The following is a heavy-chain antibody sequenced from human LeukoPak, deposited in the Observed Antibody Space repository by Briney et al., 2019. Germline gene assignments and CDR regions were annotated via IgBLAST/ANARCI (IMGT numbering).Heavy chain of an antibody. Sequence: GGSLRLSCKASGLIFSSYEMNWVRQAPGKGLEWVSYISSSGTTISYAQSVKGRFTITRDNAQNSLTLHMNTLRADDTAVYYCAKDGGTHFDHWGQGTLVTVSS. V-gene: IGHV3-48*03. J-gene: IGHJ4*02. D-gene: IGHD1-26*01. CDR1: GLIFSSYE. CDR2: ISSSGTTI. CDR3: AKDGGTHFDH.